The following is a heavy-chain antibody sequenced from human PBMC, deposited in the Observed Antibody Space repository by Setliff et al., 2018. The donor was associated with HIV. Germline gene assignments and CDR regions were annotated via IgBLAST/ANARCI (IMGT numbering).Heavy chain of an antibody. CDR2: IIPILGIA. V-gene: IGHV1-69*04. CDR3: ARGGGGYYYVGAVDI. CDR1: GGTFSSYD. Sequence: SVKVSCKASGGTFSSYDISWVRQAPGQGLEWMGKIIPILGIANYAQKFQGRVTITTDESTSTAYMDLSSLRSEDTAVYYCARGGGGYYYVGAVDIWGQGTVVTVSS. D-gene: IGHD3-22*01. J-gene: IGHJ3*02.